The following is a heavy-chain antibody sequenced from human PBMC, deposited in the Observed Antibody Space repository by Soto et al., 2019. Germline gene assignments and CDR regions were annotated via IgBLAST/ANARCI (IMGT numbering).Heavy chain of an antibody. CDR1: GFTFSSYG. Sequence: QVQLVESGGGVVQPGRSLRLSCAASGFTFSSYGMHWVRQAPGKGLEWVAGISYDGSNKYYADSVKGRFTISRDNSKNTLYLQMNSLRAEDTAVYYCAKELGGWGQGTLVTVSS. V-gene: IGHV3-30*18. J-gene: IGHJ4*02. CDR2: ISYDGSNK. D-gene: IGHD1-26*01. CDR3: AKELGG.